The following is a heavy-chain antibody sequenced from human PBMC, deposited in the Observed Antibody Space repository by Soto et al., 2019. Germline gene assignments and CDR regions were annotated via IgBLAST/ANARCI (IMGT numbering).Heavy chain of an antibody. J-gene: IGHJ3*02. CDR3: AKDRCGGDCYPHDAFDI. D-gene: IGHD2-21*02. CDR1: GFTFSSYA. CDR2: ISGSGGST. Sequence: GGSPRLSCAASGFTFSSYAMSWVRQAPGKGLEWVSAISGSGGSTYYADSVKGRFTISRDNSKNTLYLQMNSLRAEDTAVYYCAKDRCGGDCYPHDAFDIWGQGTMVTVSS. V-gene: IGHV3-23*01.